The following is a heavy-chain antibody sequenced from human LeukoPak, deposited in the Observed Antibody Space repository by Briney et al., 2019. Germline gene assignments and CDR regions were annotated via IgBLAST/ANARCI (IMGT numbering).Heavy chain of an antibody. CDR1: GFTFSTYG. CDR2: TWYDGSYK. V-gene: IGHV3-33*01. CDR3: ARQFDGSHPNAFDI. Sequence: GGSPRLSCAASGFTFSTYGMHWVRQAPGKRLEWVAVTWYDGSYKYYGDSVKGRFTISRDNSKNTLYLQMASLRVEDTAVYYCARQFDGSHPNAFDIWGQGTMVTVSS. J-gene: IGHJ3*02. D-gene: IGHD1-26*01.